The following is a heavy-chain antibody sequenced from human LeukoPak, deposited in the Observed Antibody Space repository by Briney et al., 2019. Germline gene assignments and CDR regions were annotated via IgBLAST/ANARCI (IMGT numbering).Heavy chain of an antibody. D-gene: IGHD3-22*01. CDR1: GFTFSSYA. CDR3: AKGLYYYDSSRVSSDAFDI. Sequence: GGSLRLSCAASGFTFSSYAMNWVRQAPGKGLEWVSAISGSGGSTDYADSVKGRFTISRDNSKNTLYLQMNSLRAEDTAVYYCAKGLYYYDSSRVSSDAFDIWGQGTMVTVSS. J-gene: IGHJ3*02. CDR2: ISGSGGST. V-gene: IGHV3-23*01.